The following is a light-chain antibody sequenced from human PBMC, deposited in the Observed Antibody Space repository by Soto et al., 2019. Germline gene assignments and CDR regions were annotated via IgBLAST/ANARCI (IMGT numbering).Light chain of an antibody. Sequence: EIVMPHSPATLSVSTGERATLSCRASQSVSSNLAWYQQKPGQAPRLLIYGASTRATGIPARFSGSGSGTEFTLTISSLQSEDYAVYYCQQYNNWPPWTFGQGTKVDIK. CDR1: QSVSSN. J-gene: IGKJ1*01. V-gene: IGKV3-15*01. CDR3: QQYNNWPPWT. CDR2: GAS.